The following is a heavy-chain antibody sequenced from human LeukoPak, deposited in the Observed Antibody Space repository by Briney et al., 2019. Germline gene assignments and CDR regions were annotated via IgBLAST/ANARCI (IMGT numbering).Heavy chain of an antibody. D-gene: IGHD4-23*01. J-gene: IGHJ4*02. V-gene: IGHV5-51*01. CDR3: GKSRIGGSLHSYDY. Sequence: GESLKISCKASGYRVMDYWIGWVRQTPGKGLEWMGIIYFDDSDTRYSPPFDGQVIISGDKSTASAYLQWSSLKTSDTAIYYCGKSRIGGSLHSYDYWGQGTQVTVSS. CDR2: IYFDDSDT. CDR1: GYRVMDYW.